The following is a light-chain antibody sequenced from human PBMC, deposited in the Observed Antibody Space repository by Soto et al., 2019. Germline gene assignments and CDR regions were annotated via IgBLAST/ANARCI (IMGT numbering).Light chain of an antibody. V-gene: IGKV3-15*01. CDR1: QSVSTN. CDR2: GAS. Sequence: EIVMTQSPATLSVSPGERATLSCRASQSVSTNLAWYQQKPGQAPRLLIYGASTRATVVPARFSGSGSGTEFTLTISSLQAEDFAVDFCHQYNNWPVTFGGGTKVEIK. CDR3: HQYNNWPVT. J-gene: IGKJ4*01.